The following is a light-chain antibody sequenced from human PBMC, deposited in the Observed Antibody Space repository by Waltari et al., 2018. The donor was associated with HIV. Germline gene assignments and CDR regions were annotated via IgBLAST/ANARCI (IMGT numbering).Light chain of an antibody. CDR3: QVWHSSNDHPDVG. J-gene: IGLJ2*01. V-gene: IGLV3-21*02. CDR2: DDS. CDR1: NLGSKS. Sequence: SYVLTQPHSVSVAPGQTARLTCGGNNLGSKSVHWYQQKPGQAPVLVVYDDSDRPSGIPERISGSNSGNTATLTISRVEAGDEADYYCQVWHSSNDHPDVGFGGGTKLTVL.